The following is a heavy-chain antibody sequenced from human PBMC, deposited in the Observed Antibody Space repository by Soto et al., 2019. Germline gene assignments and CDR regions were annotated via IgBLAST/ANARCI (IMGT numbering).Heavy chain of an antibody. CDR3: ARGKGRDSSSYYYYGMDV. CDR2: IIPILGIA. Sequence: ASVKVSCKASGGTFSSYAISWVRQAPGQGLEWMGRIIPILGIANYAQKFQGRVTITADKSTSTAYMELSSLRSEDTAVYYCARGKGRDSSSYYYYGMDVWGQGTTVTVSS. CDR1: GGTFSSYA. D-gene: IGHD6-13*01. J-gene: IGHJ6*02. V-gene: IGHV1-69*04.